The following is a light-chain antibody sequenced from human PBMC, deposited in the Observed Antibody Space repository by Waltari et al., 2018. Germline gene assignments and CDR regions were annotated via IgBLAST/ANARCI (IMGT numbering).Light chain of an antibody. CDR3: CSYAGTWL. Sequence: QSALTQPASMSASPGQSITISCTATNNDVGTYDLVSWYQQHPGRAPKLLIFQGTKRPSEVSGRFSGSKFADTASLTISGLQPEDEADYYCCSYAGTWLFGGGTKVTVL. CDR2: QGT. CDR1: NNDVGTYDL. J-gene: IGLJ3*02. V-gene: IGLV2-23*01.